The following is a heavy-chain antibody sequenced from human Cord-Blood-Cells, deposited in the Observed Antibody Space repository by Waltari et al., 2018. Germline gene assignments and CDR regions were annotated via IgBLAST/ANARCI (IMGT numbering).Heavy chain of an antibody. CDR1: GYTFTGYY. V-gene: IGHV1-2*02. J-gene: IGHJ5*02. CDR2: INPNSGGT. CDR3: ARGALYCSSTSCYMSWFDP. Sequence: QVQLVQSGAEVKKPGASVKVSCKASGYTFTGYYMHWVRQAPGQGLEWMGWINPNSGGTNYAQKFQGRGTVSRATSISTAYRELSRLRSDDTAVYYCARGALYCSSTSCYMSWFDPWGQGTLVTVSS. D-gene: IGHD2-2*02.